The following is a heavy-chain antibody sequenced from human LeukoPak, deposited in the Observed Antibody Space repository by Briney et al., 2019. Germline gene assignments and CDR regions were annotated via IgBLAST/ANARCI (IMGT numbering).Heavy chain of an antibody. CDR3: AKGQTKHLVPIFHY. V-gene: IGHV3-9*03. CDR1: GFIFDDYA. D-gene: IGHD6-6*01. CDR2: ISWNSGSI. J-gene: IGHJ4*02. Sequence: GGSLRLSCAASGFIFDDYAIHWVRQAPGKGLEWVSGISWNSGSINYADSVKGRFTISRDNPKNSLYLQMNSLRAEDMALYYCAKGQTKHLVPIFHYWGQGTLVTVSS.